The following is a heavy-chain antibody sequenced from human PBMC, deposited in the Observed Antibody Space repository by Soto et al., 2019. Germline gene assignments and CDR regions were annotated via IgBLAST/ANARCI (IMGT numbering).Heavy chain of an antibody. Sequence: EVQLVQSGAEVKKPGESLTISCRGSGYTFTTYWISWVRQLPGKGLEWMGRIDPSDSFTNYSPSFQGHVTFSTDKSIRTAYLHWSSLKASDTAVYYCARHLSGAGVDQFNWFDPWGQGTLVVVSS. V-gene: IGHV5-10-1*01. D-gene: IGHD3-10*01. CDR2: IDPSDSFT. CDR3: ARHLSGAGVDQFNWFDP. CDR1: GYTFTTYW. J-gene: IGHJ5*02.